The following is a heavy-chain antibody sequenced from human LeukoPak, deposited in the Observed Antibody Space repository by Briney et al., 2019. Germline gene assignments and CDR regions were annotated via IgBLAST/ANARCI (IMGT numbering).Heavy chain of an antibody. CDR1: GYTLTELS. CDR3: ATDLRYSYGYETDY. D-gene: IGHD5-18*01. J-gene: IGHJ4*02. CDR2: FDPEDGET. V-gene: IGHV1-24*01. Sequence: ASVKVSCKVSGYTLTELSMHWVRQAPGKGLGWMGGFDPEDGETIYAQKFQGRVTMTEDTSTDTAYMELSSLRSEDTAVYYCATDLRYSYGYETDYWGQGTLVTVSS.